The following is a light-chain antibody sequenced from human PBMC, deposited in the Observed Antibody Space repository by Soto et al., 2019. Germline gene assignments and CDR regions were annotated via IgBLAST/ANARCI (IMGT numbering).Light chain of an antibody. CDR2: EGH. V-gene: IGLV2-23*01. CDR1: SGFVGSVSL. CDR3: SLDIGATTYV. J-gene: IGLJ1*01. Sequence: QSALAQPAFVSGSPGQSLTVCCSGTSGFVGSVSLVSWYEQHPGKALKVLISEGHRRPSGVPDRFSASTYVNSASLTISGLQADDEAYYYCSLDIGATTYVFGTGSKVTGL.